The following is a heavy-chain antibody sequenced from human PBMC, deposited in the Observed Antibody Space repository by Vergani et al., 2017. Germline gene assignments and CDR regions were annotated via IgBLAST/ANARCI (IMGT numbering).Heavy chain of an antibody. D-gene: IGHD1-7*01. V-gene: IGHV3-30*02. CDR1: GLTLSSYG. CDR2: TRPYEDGA. CDR3: GKTQGTVVGTWWFDP. J-gene: IGHJ5*02. Sequence: VQLVESGGGVVQPGGSMRLSCSASGLTLSSYGVHWVRQAPGRGLESVTFTRPYEDGAFYSASVRGRFTVSRDNSKNTLYLEMNRLNVDDTAIYYCGKTQGTVVGTWWFDPWGQGTPVTVSS.